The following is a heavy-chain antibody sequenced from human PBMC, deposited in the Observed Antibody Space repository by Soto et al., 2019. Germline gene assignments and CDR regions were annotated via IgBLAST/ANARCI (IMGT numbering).Heavy chain of an antibody. V-gene: IGHV4-59*01. CDR1: GHSITNYY. CDR3: ARDGSGTGWYSGDY. Sequence: SETLSLTCTISGHSITNYYWSWIRQPPGKGLEWIGFIYHSGSSNYNPSLQSRLTMSLDTSKSQLSLQLSSVTAADTAVYFCARDGSGTGWYSGDYWGQGILVTVSS. D-gene: IGHD6-19*01. J-gene: IGHJ4*02. CDR2: IYHSGSS.